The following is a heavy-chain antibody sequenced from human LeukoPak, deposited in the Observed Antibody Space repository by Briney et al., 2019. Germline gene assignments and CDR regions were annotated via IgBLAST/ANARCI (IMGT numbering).Heavy chain of an antibody. V-gene: IGHV1-2*02. CDR3: AGEDWYSSSSSVDY. D-gene: IGHD6-6*01. CDR1: GYTFTSYA. CDR2: INPNSGGT. Sequence: ASVKVSCKASGYTFTSYAMNWVRQAPGQGLEWMGWINPNSGGTNYAQKFQGRVTMTRDTSISTVYMELSRLRSDDTAVYYCAGEDWYSSSSSVDYWGQGTLVTVSS. J-gene: IGHJ4*02.